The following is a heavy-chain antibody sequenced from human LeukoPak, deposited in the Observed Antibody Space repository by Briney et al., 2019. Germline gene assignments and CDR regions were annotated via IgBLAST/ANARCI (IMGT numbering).Heavy chain of an antibody. CDR1: GFSFSRYS. CDR3: ARDYSSFAFDI. J-gene: IGHJ3*02. D-gene: IGHD6-6*01. CDR2: SSSSNTI. Sequence: GGSLRLSCAASGFSFSRYSMNLFRQAPGKGLEWLSYSSSSNTIYYADSVKGRVTISRDNAKNSLYLQMNSLRDEDTAVYYCARDYSSFAFDIWGQGTMVTVSS. V-gene: IGHV3-48*02.